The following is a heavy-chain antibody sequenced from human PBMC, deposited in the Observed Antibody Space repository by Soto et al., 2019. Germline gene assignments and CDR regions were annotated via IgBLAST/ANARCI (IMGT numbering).Heavy chain of an antibody. CDR2: IYYSGST. CDR3: ARDGRDGYNPFDY. CDR1: CGSVSSGSYY. Sequence: SETLSLTCTVSCGSVSSGSYYWSWIRQPPGKGLEWIGYIYYSGSTNYNPSLKSRVTISVDTSKNQFSLKLSSVTAADTAVYYCARDGRDGYNPFDYWGQGTLVTVSS. D-gene: IGHD5-12*01. J-gene: IGHJ4*02. V-gene: IGHV4-61*01.